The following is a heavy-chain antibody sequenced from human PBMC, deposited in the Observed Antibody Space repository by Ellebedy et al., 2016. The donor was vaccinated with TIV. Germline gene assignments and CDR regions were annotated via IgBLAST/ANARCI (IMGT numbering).Heavy chain of an antibody. CDR2: INPNSGGT. CDR1: GGTFSSYA. CDR3: ARTPFDI. Sequence: ASVKVSCXASGGTFSSYAISWVRQAPGQGLEWMGWINPNSGGTNYAQKFQGWVTMTRNTSISTAYMELSSLRSEDTAVYYCARTPFDIWGQGTMVTVSS. V-gene: IGHV1-8*02. J-gene: IGHJ3*02.